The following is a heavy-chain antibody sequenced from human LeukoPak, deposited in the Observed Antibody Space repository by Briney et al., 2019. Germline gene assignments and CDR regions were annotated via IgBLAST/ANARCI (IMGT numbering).Heavy chain of an antibody. J-gene: IGHJ5*02. V-gene: IGHV4-34*01. CDR2: INHSAST. D-gene: IGHD4-17*01. CDR3: ARETSSVNWFDP. CDR1: GGSFSGYY. Sequence: SETLSLTCAVYGGSFSGYYWSWIRQPPGKGLEWIGEINHSASTNYNPSLKSRVTISVDTSKNQFSLKLSSVTAADTAVYYCARETSSVNWFDPWGQGTLVTVSS.